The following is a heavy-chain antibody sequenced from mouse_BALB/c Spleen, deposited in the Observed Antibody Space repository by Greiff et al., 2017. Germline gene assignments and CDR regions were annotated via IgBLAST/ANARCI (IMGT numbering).Heavy chain of an antibody. CDR2: ISYDGSN. J-gene: IGHJ1*01. D-gene: IGHD2-1*01. CDR1: GYSITSGYY. V-gene: IGHV3-6*02. Sequence: VQLKESGPGLVKPSQSLSLTCSVTGYSITSGYYWNWIRQFPGNKLEWMGYISYDGSNNYNPSLKNRISITRDTSKNQFFLKLNSVTTEDTATYYCARVDYFGYWYFDVWGAGTTVTVSS. CDR3: ARVDYFGYWYFDV.